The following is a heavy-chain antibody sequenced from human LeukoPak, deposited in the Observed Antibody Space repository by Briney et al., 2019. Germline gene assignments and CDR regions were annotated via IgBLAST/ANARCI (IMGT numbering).Heavy chain of an antibody. D-gene: IGHD4-23*01. J-gene: IGHJ6*02. CDR1: GYTFTSYA. CDR3: ARPGNPYYYYGMDV. V-gene: IGHV7-4-1*02. Sequence: GASVKVSCKASGYTFTSYAMNWVRQAPGQGLEWMGWINTNTGNPTYAQGSTGRFVFSLDTSVSTAYLQISSLKAEDTAVYYCARPGNPYYYYGMDVWGQGTTVTVSS. CDR2: INTNTGNP.